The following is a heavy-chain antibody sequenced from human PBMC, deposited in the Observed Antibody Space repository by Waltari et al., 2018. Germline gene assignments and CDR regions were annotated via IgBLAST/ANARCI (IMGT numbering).Heavy chain of an antibody. D-gene: IGHD3-22*01. V-gene: IGHV3-30*04. CDR1: EFTFSSYA. CDR3: ARDYCDRTNCHGMDV. Sequence: QVQLVESGGGVVQPGRSLILSCAASEFTFSSYAMHWVRQAPGKGLEWVAVISYNERNIYYVDSVKGRFTISRDNSKKMLYLQMNSLRAEDTAVYYCARDYCDRTNCHGMDVWGQGTTVTVSS. CDR2: ISYNERNI. J-gene: IGHJ6*02.